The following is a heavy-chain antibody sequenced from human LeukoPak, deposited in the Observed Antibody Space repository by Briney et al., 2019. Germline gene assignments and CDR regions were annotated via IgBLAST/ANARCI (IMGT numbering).Heavy chain of an antibody. J-gene: IGHJ4*02. CDR3: ARDGRVRGVIVPLDY. CDR2: ISYDGSNE. D-gene: IGHD3-10*01. V-gene: IGHV3-30*04. Sequence: QPGRSLRLSCAASGFTFSSYVMNWVRQAPGKGLEWVAIISYDGSNEYYADSVKGRFTISRDNSKNTLYLQMNSLRAEDTAVYYCARDGRVRGVIVPLDYWGQGTLVTVSS. CDR1: GFTFSSYV.